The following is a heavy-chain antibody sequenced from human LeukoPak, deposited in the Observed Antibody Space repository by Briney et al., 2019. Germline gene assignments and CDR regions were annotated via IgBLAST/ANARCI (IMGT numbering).Heavy chain of an antibody. D-gene: IGHD3-22*01. CDR3: ARGGYDSSGYYFAIDC. CDR1: GGSISSYY. J-gene: IGHJ4*02. Sequence: SETLSLTCTVSGGSISSYYWSWIRQPPGKGLEWLGYIYYSGSTNYTPSLKSRVTISVDTSKNQFSLKLSSVTAADTAVYYCARGGYDSSGYYFAIDCWGQGTLVTVSS. V-gene: IGHV4-59*01. CDR2: IYYSGST.